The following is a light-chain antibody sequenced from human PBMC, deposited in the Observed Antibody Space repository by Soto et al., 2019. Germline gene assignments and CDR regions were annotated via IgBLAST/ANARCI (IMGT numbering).Light chain of an antibody. CDR3: QQLNNYPIT. CDR2: TAS. J-gene: IGKJ5*01. CDR1: QSIVSW. Sequence: DIQLTQSPSTLSGSVGDRVTITCRASQSIVSWLAWYQQKPGQAPKLLIYTASTVESGVPSRFSGSGSGTEFTLTISSLQPDDFATYYCQQLNNYPITFGQGTRLEIK. V-gene: IGKV1-5*03.